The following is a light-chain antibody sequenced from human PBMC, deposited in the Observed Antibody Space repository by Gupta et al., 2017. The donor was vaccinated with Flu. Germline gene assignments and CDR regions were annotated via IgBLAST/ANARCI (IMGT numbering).Light chain of an antibody. CDR2: EVS. J-gene: IGLJ2*01. V-gene: IGLV2-14*01. CDR1: SSDIGGYNY. CDR3: SSYTNTSTLVL. Sequence: QSALTQPASVSGSPGQPLTISCTGTSSDIGGYNYVSWYQQHPGKAPKLMIFEVSNRPSGVSTRFSGSKSGNTASLTISGLQADDEADYYCSSYTNTSTLVLFGGGTKLTVL.